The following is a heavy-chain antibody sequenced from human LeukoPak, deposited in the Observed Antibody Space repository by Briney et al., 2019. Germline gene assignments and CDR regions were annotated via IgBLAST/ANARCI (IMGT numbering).Heavy chain of an antibody. CDR1: GFTFSRYA. J-gene: IGHJ4*02. CDR3: ARVGYYSSGPFSYFDY. CDR2: ISYDGSNE. V-gene: IGHV3-30-3*01. Sequence: GGSLRLSCAASGFTFSRYAMHWVRQAPGKGLEWVAVISYDGSNEYYADSVKGRFTIFRDSSEDTLYLQMNSLRVEDTAVYYCARVGYYSSGPFSYFDYWGQGTLVTVSS. D-gene: IGHD3-10*01.